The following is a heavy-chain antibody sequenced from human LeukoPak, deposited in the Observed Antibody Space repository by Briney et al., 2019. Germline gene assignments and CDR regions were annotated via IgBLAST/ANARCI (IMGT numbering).Heavy chain of an antibody. D-gene: IGHD2-15*01. V-gene: IGHV3-15*01. CDR3: TTEGQCCSGGTCYPFDY. CDR2: IKSKTDGGTT. Sequence: GGSLRLSCAASGFAFSTNWMHWVRHAPGKGLEWVGRIKSKTDGGTTDYAAPVKGRFTISRDDSKNTLYLQMNTLKTEDTAVYYCTTEGQCCSGGTCYPFDYWGQGTLVTVSS. CDR1: GFAFSTNW. J-gene: IGHJ4*02.